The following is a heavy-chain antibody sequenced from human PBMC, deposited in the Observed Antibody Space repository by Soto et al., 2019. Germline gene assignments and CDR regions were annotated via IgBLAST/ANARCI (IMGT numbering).Heavy chain of an antibody. CDR2: ISYDGSNK. CDR3: AKSQTRRDGYNPSDY. J-gene: IGHJ4*02. D-gene: IGHD5-12*01. Sequence: QVQLVESGGGVVQPGRSLRLSCAASGFTFSSYGMHWVRQAPGKWLEWVAVISYDGSNKYYADSVKGRFTISRDNSKNTLYLQMNSLRAEDTAVYYCAKSQTRRDGYNPSDYWGQGTLVTVSS. V-gene: IGHV3-30*18. CDR1: GFTFSSYG.